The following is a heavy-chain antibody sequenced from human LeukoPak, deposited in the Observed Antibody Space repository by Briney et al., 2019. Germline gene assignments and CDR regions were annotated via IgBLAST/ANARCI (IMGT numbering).Heavy chain of an antibody. CDR3: AKDNVDYYFNY. CDR2: ISHGGSDK. J-gene: IGHJ4*02. CDR1: GFTFYSYG. D-gene: IGHD4-17*01. Sequence: GRSLRLSCAASGFTFYSYGMHWVRQAPGKGLEWVASISHGGSDKYFGDSVKGRFTISRDNSKNTLYLQMNSLRAEDTAVYYCAKDNVDYYFNYWGQGTLVTVFS. V-gene: IGHV3-30*18.